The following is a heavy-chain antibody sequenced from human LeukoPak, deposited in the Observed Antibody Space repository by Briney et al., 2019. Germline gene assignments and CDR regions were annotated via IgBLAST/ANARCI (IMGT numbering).Heavy chain of an antibody. Sequence: GSLRLSCSVTGFTFNTSWMAWVRQSPGKGLACVANIKTDGSEKYYLGSVEGRFSISRDNAKNTPYLQMNSLRVDDTAIYLCARDLNWPGPWGQGTLVTVSS. CDR2: IKTDGSEK. CDR3: ARDLNWPGP. CDR1: GFTFNTSW. J-gene: IGHJ5*02. V-gene: IGHV3-7*03.